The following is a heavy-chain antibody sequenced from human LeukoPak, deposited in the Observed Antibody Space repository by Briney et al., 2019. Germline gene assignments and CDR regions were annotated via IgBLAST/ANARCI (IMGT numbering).Heavy chain of an antibody. CDR2: ISYDGSNK. D-gene: IGHD6-19*01. CDR1: GFTFISYA. V-gene: IGHV3-30*04. Sequence: GGSLRLSCAASGFTFISYAMHWVRQALGKGLEWVAVISYDGSNKYYADSVKGRFTISRDNSKNTLYLQMNSLRAEDTAVYYCARGAEQWLLDYWGQGTLVTVSS. J-gene: IGHJ4*02. CDR3: ARGAEQWLLDY.